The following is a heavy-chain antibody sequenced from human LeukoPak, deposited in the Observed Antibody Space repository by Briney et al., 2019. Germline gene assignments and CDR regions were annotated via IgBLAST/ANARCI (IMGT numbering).Heavy chain of an antibody. CDR2: INHSGST. V-gene: IGHV4-34*01. CDR1: GGSFSGYY. D-gene: IGHD3-22*01. CDR3: ARVTMIVVVNWFDP. Sequence: SQTLSLTCAVYGGSFSGYYWSWIRQPPGKGLEWIGEINHSGSTNYNPSLESRVTISVDTSKNQFSLKLSSATAADTAVYYCARVTMIVVVNWFDPWGQGTLVTVSS. J-gene: IGHJ5*02.